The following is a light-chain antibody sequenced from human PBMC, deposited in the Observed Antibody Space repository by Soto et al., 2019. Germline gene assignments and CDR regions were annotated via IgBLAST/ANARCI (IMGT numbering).Light chain of an antibody. J-gene: IGLJ2*01. CDR1: SSDVGAFDS. CDR3: CSYAGNYTLV. CDR2: DVS. V-gene: IGLV2-11*01. Sequence: QSALTQPRSVSGSPGQSVTISCTGTSSDVGAFDSVSWYQQHPGKAPKLVIYDVSKRPSGVPDRFSGSKSGNTASLTISGLQAEDEADFYCCSYAGNYTLVFGGGTKLTVL.